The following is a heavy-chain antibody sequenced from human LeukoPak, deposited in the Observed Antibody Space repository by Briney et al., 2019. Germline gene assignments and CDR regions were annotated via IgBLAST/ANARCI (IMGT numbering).Heavy chain of an antibody. CDR2: INHSGST. V-gene: IGHV4-34*01. J-gene: IGHJ4*02. Sequence: SETLSLTCAVYGGSFSGYYWSWIRQPPGKGLEWIGEINHSGSTNYNPSLKSRVTISVDTSKNQFSLKLSSVTAADTAVYYCARRATTRWGYHDSPYWGQGTLVTVSS. CDR1: GGSFSGYY. D-gene: IGHD3-22*01. CDR3: ARRATTRWGYHDSPY.